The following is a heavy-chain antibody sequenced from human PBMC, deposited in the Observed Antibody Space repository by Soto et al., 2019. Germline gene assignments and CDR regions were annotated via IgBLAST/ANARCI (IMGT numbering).Heavy chain of an antibody. CDR2: IYYSGNT. CDR3: ARTHYSDRSGTDY. J-gene: IGHJ4*02. D-gene: IGHD3-22*01. V-gene: IGHV4-30-4*01. Sequence: SETLSLTCTVSGGSIRSGGYYWSWVRQNPRRGLEWIGNIYYSGNTYYNPSLKSRLTISVDTSKNQLSLNLSSVTAADTAVYYCARTHYSDRSGTDYWGQGTLVTVSS. CDR1: GGSIRSGGYY.